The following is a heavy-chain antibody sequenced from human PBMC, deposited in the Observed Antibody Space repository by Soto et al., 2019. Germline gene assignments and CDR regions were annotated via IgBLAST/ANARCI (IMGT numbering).Heavy chain of an antibody. J-gene: IGHJ4*02. CDR3: ARVKGGTTRRAFDS. D-gene: IGHD1-7*01. V-gene: IGHV4-31*03. CDR2: IYDNGGA. Sequence: QVXXQKSGPGLVKPSQTLSLTCTVSGDSISSGGYYWSWIRQHPGKGLEWIGYIYDNGGAYYSPSLKGRVVISVDRSENQFSLRLSSVTAADTAVYYCARVKGGTTRRAFDSWGQGTLVTVSS. CDR1: GDSISSGGYY.